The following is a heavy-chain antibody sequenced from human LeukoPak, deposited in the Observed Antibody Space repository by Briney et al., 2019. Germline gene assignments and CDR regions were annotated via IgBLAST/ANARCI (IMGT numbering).Heavy chain of an antibody. CDR3: ARSRTYPDAFDI. Sequence: ASVKVSCKASGYTFTSYGFSWVRQAPGQGLEWMGWISAYNGNTNYAQKLQGRVTMTTDTSTSTAYMELRSLRSDDTAVYYCARSRTYPDAFDIWGQGTMVTVSS. D-gene: IGHD1-1*01. CDR1: GYTFTSYG. V-gene: IGHV1-18*01. J-gene: IGHJ3*02. CDR2: ISAYNGNT.